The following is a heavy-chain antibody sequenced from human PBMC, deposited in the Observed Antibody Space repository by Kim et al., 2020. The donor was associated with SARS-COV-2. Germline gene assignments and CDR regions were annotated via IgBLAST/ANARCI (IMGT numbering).Heavy chain of an antibody. V-gene: IGHV3-23*01. CDR3: AKVGKQLWSPVDY. Sequence: GGSLRLSCAASGFTFSSYAMNWFRQAPGKGLEWVSAISGSGGYTYYADSVKGRFTISRDNSKNTLYLQMNSLRAEDTAVYYCAKVGKQLWSPVDYWGQGTLVTVSS. J-gene: IGHJ4*02. D-gene: IGHD5-18*01. CDR1: GFTFSSYA. CDR2: ISGSGGYT.